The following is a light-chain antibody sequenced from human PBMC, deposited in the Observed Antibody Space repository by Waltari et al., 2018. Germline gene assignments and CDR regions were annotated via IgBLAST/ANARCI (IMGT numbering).Light chain of an antibody. V-gene: IGLV2-23*02. Sequence: QSGLTQPASVSGSHGQSITVSCTGTSRDVGNYNLVSWYQQYPGKAPKLMVYEVTKRTSGVSDRFAGSKSGNTASLTISGLQSEDEADYYCCSYAGLGIYVFGTGTKVTVL. CDR2: EVT. CDR3: CSYAGLGIYV. J-gene: IGLJ1*01. CDR1: SRDVGNYNL.